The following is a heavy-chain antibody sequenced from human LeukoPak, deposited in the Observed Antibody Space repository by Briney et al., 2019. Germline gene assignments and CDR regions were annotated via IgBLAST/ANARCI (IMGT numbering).Heavy chain of an antibody. Sequence: GRSLRLSCAASGFTVSSYASQWVRQAPGKGLEWVAVIAYDGSNRYYADSVKGRFTIPKDNSKNTLYLQMNSLRVDDTAVYYCARDHQPHYWGQGTLVTVSS. CDR2: IAYDGSNR. D-gene: IGHD2-2*01. J-gene: IGHJ4*02. CDR3: ARDHQPHY. CDR1: GFTVSSYA. V-gene: IGHV3-30*04.